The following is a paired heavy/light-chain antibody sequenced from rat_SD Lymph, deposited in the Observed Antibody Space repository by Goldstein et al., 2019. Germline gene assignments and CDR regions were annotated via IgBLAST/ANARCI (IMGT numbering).Heavy chain of an antibody. J-gene: IGHJ4*01. CDR1: GFTFSSYG. D-gene: IGHD1-11*01. CDR3: ARSGYRHHYYVMDA. Sequence: VQLVESGGGLVQPGKSLKLSCSASGFTFSSYGMHWIRQAPGKGLDWVAYISSSSGTVYADAVKGRFTISRDNAKNTLYLQLNSLKSEDTAIYYCARSGYRHHYYVMDAWGQGASVTVSS. CDR2: ISSSSGT. V-gene: IGHV5-62*01.
Light chain of an antibody. CDR1: QDIGNY. CDR2: GAT. V-gene: IGKV14S19*01. J-gene: IGKJ1*01. Sequence: DIQMTQSPSSMSVSLGDRVTITCRASQDIGNYLSWYQQKPEKSPKLMIYGATNLEDGVPSRFSGSRSGSDYSLTINSLESEDTGIYFCLQHKQYPRTFGGGTKLELK. CDR3: LQHKQYPRT.